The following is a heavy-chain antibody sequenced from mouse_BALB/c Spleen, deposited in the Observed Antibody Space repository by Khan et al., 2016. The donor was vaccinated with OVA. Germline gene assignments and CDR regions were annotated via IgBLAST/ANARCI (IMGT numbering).Heavy chain of an antibody. Sequence: EVELVESGGGLVQPGGSLRLSCATSGFTFTDYYMSWVRQPPGKALEWLGFIRYKANIYTTQYRASVKGRFTISRDNSQSILYLQMNTLRAENNATDYGASDNSYAMEYWGQGTSVTVSS. CDR2: IRYKANIYTT. CDR3: ASDNSYAMEY. J-gene: IGHJ4*01. V-gene: IGHV7-3*02. CDR1: GFTFTDYY.